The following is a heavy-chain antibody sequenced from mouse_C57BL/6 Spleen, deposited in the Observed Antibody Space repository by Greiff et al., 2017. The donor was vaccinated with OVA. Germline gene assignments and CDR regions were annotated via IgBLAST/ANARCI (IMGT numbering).Heavy chain of an antibody. Sequence: QVQLQQSGAELVRPGASVTLSCKASGYTFTDYEMHWVKQTPVHGLEWIGAIDPETGGTAYNQKFKGKAILTADKSSSTAYMELRSLTSEDSAVYYCTRSRGSTMITTGFAYWGQGTLVTVSA. CDR1: GYTFTDYE. D-gene: IGHD2-4*01. CDR2: IDPETGGT. V-gene: IGHV1-15*01. J-gene: IGHJ3*01. CDR3: TRSRGSTMITTGFAY.